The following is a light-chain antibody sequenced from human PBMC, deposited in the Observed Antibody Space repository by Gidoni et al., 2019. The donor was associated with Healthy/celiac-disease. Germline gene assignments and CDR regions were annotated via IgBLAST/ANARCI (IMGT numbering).Light chain of an antibody. V-gene: IGKV1-5*01. CDR2: DAS. J-gene: IGKJ2*01. CDR3: QHYNRYSPTST. CDR1: QSISSW. Sequence: DSQMTQSPSTLSASVGGRVTITCRASQSISSWLACYQQKPGKAPKLLIYDASSLESGVPSRFTGSGSGTAFTLTISTLHPDDFATYPCQHYNRYSPTSTFGPGTKLEIK.